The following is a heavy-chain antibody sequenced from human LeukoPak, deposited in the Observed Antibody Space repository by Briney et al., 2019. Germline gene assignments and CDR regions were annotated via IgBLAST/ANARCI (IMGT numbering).Heavy chain of an antibody. CDR1: GYSFTSYW. CDR3: ARQDILTGSYYYGMDV. J-gene: IGHJ6*02. Sequence: GESLKISCKGSGYSFTSYWIGWVRQMPGKGLEWMGIIYPGDSDTRYSPSFQGQVTISADKSISTAYLQWSSLKASDTAMYYCARQDILTGSYYYGMDVWGQGTTVTVSS. V-gene: IGHV5-51*01. CDR2: IYPGDSDT. D-gene: IGHD3-9*01.